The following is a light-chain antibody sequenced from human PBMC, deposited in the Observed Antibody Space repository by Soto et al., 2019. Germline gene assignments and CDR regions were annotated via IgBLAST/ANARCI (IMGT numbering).Light chain of an antibody. CDR1: QSISRW. Sequence: IPESRSATTLTGAVAGTSTDPCGASQSISRWLAWYQQKPGKAPKVLIYEASTLKSGVPSRFSGSGSGTEFTLTISSLQPDDFTIYYCQQYKAWPRTFGQGTKVDI. V-gene: IGKV1-5*01. CDR2: EAS. CDR3: QQYKAWPRT. J-gene: IGKJ1*01.